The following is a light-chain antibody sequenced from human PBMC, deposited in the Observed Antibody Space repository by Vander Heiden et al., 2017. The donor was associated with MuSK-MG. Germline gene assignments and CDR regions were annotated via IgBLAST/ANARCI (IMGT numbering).Light chain of an antibody. CDR1: SSDVGGYNY. J-gene: IGLJ3*02. CDR2: EVR. V-gene: IGLV2-14*01. CDR3: SSYTSSWV. Sequence: QSALTQPASVSGSPGQSITISCTGTSSDVGGYNYVSWYQQHPGKAPKLMIYEVRNRPSGVSNRFSGSKSGNTASLTISGLQAEDEADYYCSSYTSSWVFGGGTKLTVL.